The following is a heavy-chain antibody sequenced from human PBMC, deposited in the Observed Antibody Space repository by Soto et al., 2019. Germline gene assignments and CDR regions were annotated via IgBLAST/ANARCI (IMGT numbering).Heavy chain of an antibody. Sequence: EVQLVESGGGTVQPGGSLRLSCAASGYTFSTYWMHWVRQAPGKGLVWVSRINPESTTINYADSVRGRFTISRDNAKNTVSLQMNSLRAEDTAVYYCTRDACCPYDHWGQGTLVTVSP. CDR1: GYTFSTYW. CDR3: TRDACCPYDH. CDR2: INPESTTI. J-gene: IGHJ4*02. V-gene: IGHV3-74*01.